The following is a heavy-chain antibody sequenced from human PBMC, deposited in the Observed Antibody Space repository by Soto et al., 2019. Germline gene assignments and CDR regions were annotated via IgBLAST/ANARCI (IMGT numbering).Heavy chain of an antibody. Sequence: SETLSLTCSVSGGSIRSYYWSWIRQSPEKGLEWIGYFYHSGNSNYNPSLKSRVTISVDTSKNQLSLGLRSVTAADTAVYFCARISSVDPYGYVNGGLDVWGQGTTVTVSS. CDR1: GGSIRSYY. CDR2: FYHSGNS. V-gene: IGHV4-59*01. CDR3: ARISSVDPYGYVNGGLDV. J-gene: IGHJ6*02. D-gene: IGHD5-18*01.